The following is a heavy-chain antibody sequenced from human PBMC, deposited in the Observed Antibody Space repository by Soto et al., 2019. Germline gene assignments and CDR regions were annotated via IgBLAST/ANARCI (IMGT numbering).Heavy chain of an antibody. CDR2: INAGDDIT. V-gene: IGHV1-3*01. D-gene: IGHD3-10*01. CDR1: GYTFMSYP. J-gene: IGHJ4*02. CDR3: ARVPFTLVRGVIPFLDY. Sequence: ASVKVSCKASGYTFMSYPLHWVRQAPGQRPEWMGWINAGDDITQFSQKFQGRLTFTRDTSASTGYMELRSLRSEDTAVYYCARVPFTLVRGVIPFLDYWGQGTPVTVSS.